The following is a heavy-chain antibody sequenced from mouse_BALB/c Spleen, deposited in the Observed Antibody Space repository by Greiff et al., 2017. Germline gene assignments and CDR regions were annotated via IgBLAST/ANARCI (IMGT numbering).Heavy chain of an antibody. V-gene: IGHV1-7*01. D-gene: IGHD2-1*01. Sequence: QVQLQQSGAELAKPGASVKMSCKASGYTFTSYWMHWVKQRPGQGLEWIGYINPSTGYTEYNQKFKDKATLTADKSSSTAYMQLSSLTSEDSAVYYCARKYYGNSLDYWGQGTTLTVSS. CDR1: GYTFTSYW. CDR2: INPSTGYT. CDR3: ARKYYGNSLDY. J-gene: IGHJ2*01.